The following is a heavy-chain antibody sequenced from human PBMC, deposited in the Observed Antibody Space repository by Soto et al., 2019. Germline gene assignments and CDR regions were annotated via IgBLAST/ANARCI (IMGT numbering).Heavy chain of an antibody. V-gene: IGHV1-46*01. Sequence: QVQLVQSGAEVKKPGASVKVSCKASGYTFTHYYIHWVRQAPGQGLEWVGIINPNGGSTTYAQKFRAGFTMTRDTSTSTVYMELSSLRSEDSAVYYCATSVNSAMAFDYWGQGTLVTVSS. CDR1: GYTFTHYY. CDR3: ATSVNSAMAFDY. J-gene: IGHJ4*02. D-gene: IGHD5-18*01. CDR2: INPNGGST.